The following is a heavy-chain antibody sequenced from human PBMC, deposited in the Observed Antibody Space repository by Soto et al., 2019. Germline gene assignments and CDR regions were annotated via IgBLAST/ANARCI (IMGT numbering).Heavy chain of an antibody. CDR3: ARAEDYDFWSGPPKYFDN. CDR2: IKPDGSEK. Sequence: PGGSLRLSCATSGFTFRSYWMTWVRQAPGKGPEWVANIKPDGSEKQYVDSVKGRFTVPRDNAKKSLDLQMNSLRVEDTAVYYCARAEDYDFWSGPPKYFDNWGQGTQVTVSS. J-gene: IGHJ4*02. V-gene: IGHV3-7*03. D-gene: IGHD3-3*01. CDR1: GFTFRSYW.